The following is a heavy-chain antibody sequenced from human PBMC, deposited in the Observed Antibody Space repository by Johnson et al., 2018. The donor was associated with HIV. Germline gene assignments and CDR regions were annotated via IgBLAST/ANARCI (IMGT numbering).Heavy chain of an antibody. D-gene: IGHD6-19*01. Sequence: QVQLVESGGGVVQPGRSLRLSCAASGFTFSSYAMHWVRQAPGKGLEWVAVISFDGSNKYYADSVKGRFTISRDNSKNTLYLQMNSLRAEDTAVFYCARDHSSGPDAFDIWGQGTMVTVSS. V-gene: IGHV3-30-3*01. CDR1: GFTFSSYA. CDR2: ISFDGSNK. CDR3: ARDHSSGPDAFDI. J-gene: IGHJ3*02.